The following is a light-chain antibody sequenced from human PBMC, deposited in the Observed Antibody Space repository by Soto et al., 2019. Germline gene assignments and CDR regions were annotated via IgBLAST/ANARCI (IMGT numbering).Light chain of an antibody. V-gene: IGKV3-20*01. Sequence: EIVLTQSPGTLSLSPGERDTLSCRASKSVSSSYLAWYQQKPGQAPRLLIYVASSRATGIPDRFSGSGSGTDFTLTLSRLEPEDLAVYYCQQYGSSPTWTFGKGTKVAIK. J-gene: IGKJ1*01. CDR1: KSVSSSY. CDR2: VAS. CDR3: QQYGSSPTWT.